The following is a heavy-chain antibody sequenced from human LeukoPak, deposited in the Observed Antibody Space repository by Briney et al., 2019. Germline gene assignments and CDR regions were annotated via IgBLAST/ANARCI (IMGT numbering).Heavy chain of an antibody. Sequence: PGGSLRLSCVASEFTFSSHAMNWVRRAPGKGLEWVAIISYAGTNEYYADSVKGRFTISRDNSKNMLYLQMNSLRVEDTAVYFCAKDSGIAVPAGGWFDPWGQGILVTVSS. V-gene: IGHV3-30*18. D-gene: IGHD6-19*01. CDR1: EFTFSSHA. J-gene: IGHJ5*02. CDR2: ISYAGTNE. CDR3: AKDSGIAVPAGGWFDP.